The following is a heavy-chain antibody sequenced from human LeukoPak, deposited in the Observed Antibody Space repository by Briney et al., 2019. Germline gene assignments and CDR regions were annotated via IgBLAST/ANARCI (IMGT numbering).Heavy chain of an antibody. D-gene: IGHD3-10*01. CDR1: GYTFTGYY. J-gene: IGHJ4*02. Sequence: ASVKVSCKASGYTFTGYYLHWVRQAPGQGPEWMGWINPNSGGANYAQNFQGRVTMSRDTSISTAYMELSRLRSDDTAVYYCARAVGYGSGTYRQYYFHYWGQGTLVTVSS. CDR3: ARAVGYGSGTYRQYYFHY. V-gene: IGHV1-2*02. CDR2: INPNSGGA.